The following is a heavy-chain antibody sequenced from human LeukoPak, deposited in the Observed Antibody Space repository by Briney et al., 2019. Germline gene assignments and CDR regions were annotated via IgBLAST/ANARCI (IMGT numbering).Heavy chain of an antibody. V-gene: IGHV3-66*02. D-gene: IGHD3-16*01. CDR2: IYSGDNT. CDR3: AGRRVLDASFDY. J-gene: IGHJ4*02. CDR1: GFTVSNNY. Sequence: GGSLRLSXAASGFTVSNNYMSWVRQAPGKGLEWASVIYSGDNTYYVESVKGRFTISRDNSKNTLFLQMNRLRAEDTAVYYCAGRRVLDASFDYWGQGTLVTVSS.